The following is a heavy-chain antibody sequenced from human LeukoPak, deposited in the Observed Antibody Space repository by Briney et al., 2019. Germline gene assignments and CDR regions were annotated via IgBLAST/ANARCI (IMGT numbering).Heavy chain of an antibody. D-gene: IGHD2-15*01. Sequence: PSETLSLTCTVSGGSISSYYWSWIRQPPGKGLEWIWYIYYSGSTNYNPSLKSRVTISVDTSKNQFSLKLSSVTAADTAVYYCARCYCSGGSCTSPGDYYYMDVWGKGTTVTVSS. J-gene: IGHJ6*03. CDR2: IYYSGST. CDR3: ARCYCSGGSCTSPGDYYYMDV. V-gene: IGHV4-59*01. CDR1: GGSISSYY.